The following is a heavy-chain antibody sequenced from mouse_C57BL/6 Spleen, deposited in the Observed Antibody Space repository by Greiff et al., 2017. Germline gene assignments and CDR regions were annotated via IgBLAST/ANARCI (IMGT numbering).Heavy chain of an antibody. CDR2: IYPGAGDT. CDR3: ARSPLYYGSSNWYFDV. V-gene: IGHV1-80*01. D-gene: IGHD1-1*01. Sequence: QVQLQQSGAELVKPGASVKISCKASGYAFSSYWMNWVKQRPGKGLEWIGQIYPGAGDTNYNGQFKGKATLTADKSSSTAYMQLSSLTSEDSAVYFCARSPLYYGSSNWYFDVWGTGTTVTVSS. J-gene: IGHJ1*03. CDR1: GYAFSSYW.